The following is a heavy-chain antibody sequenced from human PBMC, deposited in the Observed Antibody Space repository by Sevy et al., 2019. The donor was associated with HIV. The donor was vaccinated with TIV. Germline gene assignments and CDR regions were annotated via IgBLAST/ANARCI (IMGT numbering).Heavy chain of an antibody. CDR3: AREYCSGGSCRPMDV. D-gene: IGHD2-15*01. V-gene: IGHV4-4*07. CDR1: GGSISSYY. J-gene: IGHJ6*02. Sequence: SETLSLTCTVSGGSISSYYWSWIRQPAGKGLEWIGRIYTSGSTNYNPSLKSRVTMSVDTSKHQFSLKLSAVTAADTAVYYGAREYCSGGSCRPMDVWGQGTTVTVSS. CDR2: IYTSGST.